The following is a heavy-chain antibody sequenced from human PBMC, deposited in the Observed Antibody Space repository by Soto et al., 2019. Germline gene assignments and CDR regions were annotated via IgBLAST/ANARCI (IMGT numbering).Heavy chain of an antibody. CDR2: ISPYKSNT. V-gene: IGHV1-18*01. CDR1: GYTFSSIG. CDR3: ARDLDASGSYYTDY. D-gene: IGHD3-10*01. J-gene: IGHJ4*02. Sequence: ASVKVSCKASGYTFSSIGISWVRKAPGQGLEWMGWISPYKSNTHYAQGLQGRLTMTTDTSTSTAYMELRSLRSDDTAVYYCARDLDASGSYYTDYWGQGTLVTVSS.